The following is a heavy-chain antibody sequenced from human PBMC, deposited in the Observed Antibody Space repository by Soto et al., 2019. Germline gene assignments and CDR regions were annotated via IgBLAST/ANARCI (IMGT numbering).Heavy chain of an antibody. CDR3: ARDQGYYFDY. J-gene: IGHJ4*02. CDR1: GGSISNGGYY. CDR2: IYYSGNT. Sequence: QVQLQESGPGLVKPSQTLSLTCTVSGGSISNGGYYWSWIRQHPGKGLEWIGYIYYSGNTYYNPSLKNRVTISVDTSKNQFSLKLSSVTAADTAVYYCARDQGYYFDYWGQGTLVTVSS. D-gene: IGHD2-15*01. V-gene: IGHV4-31*03.